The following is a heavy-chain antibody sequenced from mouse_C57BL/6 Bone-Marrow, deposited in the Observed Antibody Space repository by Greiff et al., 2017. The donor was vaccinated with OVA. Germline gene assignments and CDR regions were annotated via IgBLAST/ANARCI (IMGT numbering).Heavy chain of an antibody. Sequence: QVQLKESGAELVRPGTSVKVSCKASGYAFTNYLIEWVKQRPGQGLEWIGVINPGSGGTNYNEKFKGKATLTADKSSSTAYMQLSSLTSEDSAVYFCARWWYFDVWGTGTTVTVSS. CDR2: INPGSGGT. J-gene: IGHJ1*03. CDR3: ARWWYFDV. CDR1: GYAFTNYL. V-gene: IGHV1-54*01.